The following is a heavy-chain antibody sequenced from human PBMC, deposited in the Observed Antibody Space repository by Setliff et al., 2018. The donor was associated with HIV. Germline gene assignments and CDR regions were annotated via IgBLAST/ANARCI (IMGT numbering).Heavy chain of an antibody. CDR2: INPSGGTI. CDR1: GYTFTSYY. CDR3: ARTLPQYTNLFDY. Sequence: ASVKVSCTASGYTFTSYYMHWVRQAPGQGLEWMGIINPSGGTISYAQKFQGRVTMTRDTSISTAYMELSRLRSDDTAVYYCARTLPQYTNLFDYWGQGTLVTVSS. J-gene: IGHJ4*02. V-gene: IGHV1-46*01. D-gene: IGHD5-18*01.